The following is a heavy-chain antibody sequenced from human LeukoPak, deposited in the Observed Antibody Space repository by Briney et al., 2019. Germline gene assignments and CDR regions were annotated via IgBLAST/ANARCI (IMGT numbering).Heavy chain of an antibody. CDR1: GGSISSGSYY. J-gene: IGHJ5*02. Sequence: SETLSPTCTVSGGSISSGSYYWGWIRQPPGKGLEWIVSIYYSGSTYYNPSLKSRVTISVETSKKQFYLKLTSVTPAETAVYYCARPQRYCSSTSCYGKMFDPWGQGTLVTVSS. V-gene: IGHV4-39*01. CDR3: ARPQRYCSSTSCYGKMFDP. CDR2: IYYSGST. D-gene: IGHD2-2*01.